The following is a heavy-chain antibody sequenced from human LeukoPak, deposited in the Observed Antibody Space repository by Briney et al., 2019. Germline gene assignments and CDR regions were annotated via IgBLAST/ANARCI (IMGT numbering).Heavy chain of an antibody. J-gene: IGHJ4*02. CDR3: ARDRGTYGDYED. Sequence: SETLSLTCTVSGGSISSSSYYWGWIRQPPGKRLEWIGSIYYRGSTYYNPSLKSRVAISLDTSKNQFSLKLSSVIAADTAVYYCARDRGTYGDYEDWGQGTLVTVSS. CDR1: GGSISSSSYY. CDR2: IYYRGST. V-gene: IGHV4-39*07. D-gene: IGHD4-17*01.